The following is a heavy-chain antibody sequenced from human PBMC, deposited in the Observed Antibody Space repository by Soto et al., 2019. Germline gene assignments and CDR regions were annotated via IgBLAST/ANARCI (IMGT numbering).Heavy chain of an antibody. D-gene: IGHD3-10*01. V-gene: IGHV1-3*01. CDR3: ARAEGGRSWFGGWIY. CDR2: INVGSGRK. Sequence: QVQLVQSGAEVREPGASVKVSCKASGYSLSTYAMHWVRQAPGQSLEWMGWINVGSGRKKYSQRFQDRVTISGDTSASTVFMELSSLRSEDTAVYYCARAEGGRSWFGGWIYWGQGALVTVSS. J-gene: IGHJ4*02. CDR1: GYSLSTYA.